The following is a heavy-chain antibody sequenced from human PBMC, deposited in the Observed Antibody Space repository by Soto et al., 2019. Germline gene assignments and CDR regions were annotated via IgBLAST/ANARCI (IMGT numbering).Heavy chain of an antibody. CDR3: ARAPNYDFWSGYPSGYYYMDV. CDR1: GGSFSGYY. Sequence: SETLSLTCAVYGGSFSGYYWSWIRQPPGKGLEWIGEINHSGSTNYNPSLKSRVTISVDTSKNQFSLKLSSVTAADTAVYYCARAPNYDFWSGYPSGYYYMDVWGKGTTVTSP. V-gene: IGHV4-34*01. D-gene: IGHD3-3*01. J-gene: IGHJ6*03. CDR2: INHSGST.